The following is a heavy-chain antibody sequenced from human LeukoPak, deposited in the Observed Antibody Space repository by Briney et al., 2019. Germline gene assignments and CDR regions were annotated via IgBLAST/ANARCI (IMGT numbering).Heavy chain of an antibody. J-gene: IGHJ3*02. CDR3: AKAMAAPGAFDI. CDR2: IGWDSNSI. D-gene: IGHD5-24*01. CDR1: GFTFDESA. V-gene: IGHV3-9*01. Sequence: GGSLRLSCAASGFTFDESAMHWARQAPGKGLEWVSGIGWDSNSIIYADSVKGRFTISRDNAKNSLYLQMNSLRAEDTALYYCAKAMAAPGAFDIWGQGTVVTVSS.